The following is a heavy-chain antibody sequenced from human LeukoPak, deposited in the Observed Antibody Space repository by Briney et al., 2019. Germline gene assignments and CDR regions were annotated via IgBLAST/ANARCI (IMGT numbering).Heavy chain of an antibody. CDR1: GFTFSSYA. CDR2: ISYDGSNK. D-gene: IGHD6-13*01. V-gene: IGHV3-30*04. CDR3: ARGSYSSSWKTFDY. J-gene: IGHJ4*02. Sequence: GGSLRLSCAASGFTFSSYAMHWVRQAPGKGLEWVAVISYDGSNKYYADSVKGRFTISRDNSKNTLYLQMNSLRADDTAVYYCARGSYSSSWKTFDYWGQGTLVTVSS.